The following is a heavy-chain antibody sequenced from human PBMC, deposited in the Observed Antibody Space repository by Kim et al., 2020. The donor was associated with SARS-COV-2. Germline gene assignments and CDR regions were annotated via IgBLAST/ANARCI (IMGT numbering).Heavy chain of an antibody. V-gene: IGHV4-39*01. CDR3: ARLGGRGYSYGFDY. J-gene: IGHJ4*02. Sequence: NPSLKSRVTISVDTSKNQFSLKLSSVTAADTAVYYCARLGGRGYSYGFDYWGQGTLVTVSS. D-gene: IGHD5-18*01.